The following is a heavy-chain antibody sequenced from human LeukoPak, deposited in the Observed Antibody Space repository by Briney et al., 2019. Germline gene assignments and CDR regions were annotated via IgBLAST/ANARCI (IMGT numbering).Heavy chain of an antibody. CDR3: AREGTYYGSGFSMGY. CDR1: GYTFTGYY. D-gene: IGHD3-10*01. CDR2: INPSSGGT. J-gene: IGHJ4*02. Sequence: ASVKVSCKASGYTFTGYYMHWVRQAPGQGLEWMGWINPSSGGTNYAQKFQGRVTMTRDTSISTAYMELSRLRSGDTAVYYCAREGTYYGSGFSMGYWGQGTLVTVSS. V-gene: IGHV1-2*02.